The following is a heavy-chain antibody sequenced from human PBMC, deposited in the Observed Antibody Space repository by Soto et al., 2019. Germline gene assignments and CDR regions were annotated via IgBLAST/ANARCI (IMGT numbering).Heavy chain of an antibody. V-gene: IGHV3-30-3*01. CDR1: GFTFSSYA. Sequence: QVQLVESGGGVVQPGRSLRLSCAASGFTFSSYAMHWVRQAPGKGLEWVAVISYDGSNKYYADSVTGRFTISRDNSKNTLYLQMNSLRAEDTAVYYCARVGMYYDFWSGFKDYYYGMDVWGQGTTVTVSS. CDR2: ISYDGSNK. CDR3: ARVGMYYDFWSGFKDYYYGMDV. J-gene: IGHJ6*02. D-gene: IGHD3-3*01.